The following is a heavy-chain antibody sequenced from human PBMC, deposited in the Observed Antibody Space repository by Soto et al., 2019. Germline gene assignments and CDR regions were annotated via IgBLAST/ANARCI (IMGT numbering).Heavy chain of an antibody. V-gene: IGHV3-53*01. Sequence: EVQLVESGGGLIQPGGSLRLSCVASGFIVSSNQMSWVRQAPGKGLEWVSVIYSGNTTYYADSVEGRFTISRDDSKNTLYLQMNSLRVEDTAVYYCVRGPSDHKLRIVEWPYGDYWGQGALVTVSS. J-gene: IGHJ4*02. D-gene: IGHD3-3*01. CDR1: GFIVSSNQ. CDR2: IYSGNTT. CDR3: VRGPSDHKLRIVEWPYGDY.